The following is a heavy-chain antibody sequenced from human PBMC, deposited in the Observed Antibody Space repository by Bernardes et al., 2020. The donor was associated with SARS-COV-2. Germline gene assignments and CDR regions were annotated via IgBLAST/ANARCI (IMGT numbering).Heavy chain of an antibody. V-gene: IGHV3-7*03. Sequence: GGSLRLSCAVSALTFRNNWMSWVRQAPGKGLEWVADINQDGSEKYYQDSLKGRFTISRDNAKNSVYLQMNSLRAEDTAVYYCVRDRGEVTYYDSNDYYLENGTDVWGQGTTVIVSS. CDR1: ALTFRNNW. J-gene: IGHJ6*02. CDR3: VRDRGEVTYYDSNDYYLENGTDV. CDR2: INQDGSEK. D-gene: IGHD3-22*01.